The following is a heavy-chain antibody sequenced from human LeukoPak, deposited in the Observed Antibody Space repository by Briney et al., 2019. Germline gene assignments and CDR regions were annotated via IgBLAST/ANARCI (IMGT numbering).Heavy chain of an antibody. CDR2: ITGSSSTM. CDR3: ASPHSGYG. CDR1: GFTFRSYS. V-gene: IGHV3-48*02. Sequence: GGSLRLSCAASGFTFRSYSMNWVRQAPGKGLEWVSYITGSSSTMYYADSVKGRFTISRDNAKNSLYLQMDSLRDEDTAVYYCASPHSGYGWGQGTLVTVSS. D-gene: IGHD5-12*01. J-gene: IGHJ4*02.